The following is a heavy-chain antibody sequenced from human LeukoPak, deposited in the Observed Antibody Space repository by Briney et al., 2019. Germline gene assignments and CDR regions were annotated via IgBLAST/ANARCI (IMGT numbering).Heavy chain of an antibody. CDR3: ATLEILYGDYVGY. Sequence: PSETLSLTCAVYGGSFSGYYWSWIRQPPGKGLEWIGEINHSGSTNYNPSLKSRVTISVDTSKNQFPLKLSSVTAADTAVYYCATLEILYGDYVGYWGQGTLVTVSS. V-gene: IGHV4-34*01. D-gene: IGHD4-17*01. CDR1: GGSFSGYY. J-gene: IGHJ4*02. CDR2: INHSGST.